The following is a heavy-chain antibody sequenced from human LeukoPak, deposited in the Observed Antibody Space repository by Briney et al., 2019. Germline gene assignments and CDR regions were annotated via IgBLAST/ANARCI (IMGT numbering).Heavy chain of an antibody. Sequence: AGGSLRLSCAASEFTFSSYAMSWVRQAPGKGLEWVSAISGSGGSTYYADSVKGRFTISRDNSKNTLYLQMNSLRAEDTAVYYCAKLTGGYSYGTRTYYFDYWGQGTLVTVSS. V-gene: IGHV3-23*01. J-gene: IGHJ4*02. D-gene: IGHD5-18*01. CDR3: AKLTGGYSYGTRTYYFDY. CDR2: ISGSGGST. CDR1: EFTFSSYA.